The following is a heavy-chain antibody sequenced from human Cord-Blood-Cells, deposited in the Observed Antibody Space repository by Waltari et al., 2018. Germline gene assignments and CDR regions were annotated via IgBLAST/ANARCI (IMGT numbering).Heavy chain of an antibody. CDR3: ARHGPGYCSSTSCYAFDI. J-gene: IGHJ3*02. D-gene: IGHD2-2*01. V-gene: IGHV4-39*01. CDR1: GGSISSSSYY. CDR2: IYYSGST. Sequence: QLQLQESGPGLVKPSETLSLTCTVSGGSISSSSYYWGWIRQPPGKGLEWIGSIYYSGSTYYNPSLKSRVTISVDTSKNQFSLKLSSVTAADTAVYYCARHGPGYCSSTSCYAFDIWGQGTMVTVSS.